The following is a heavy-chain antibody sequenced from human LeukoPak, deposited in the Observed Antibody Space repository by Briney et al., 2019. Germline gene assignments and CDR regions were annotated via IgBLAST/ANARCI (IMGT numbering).Heavy chain of an antibody. V-gene: IGHV3-23*01. CDR1: GFTFNTHG. Sequence: GGTLRLSCGASGFTFNTHGMTWVRQAPGKGLEWVSTIDFTAAGTYYADSVKGRFTISRDNFKNMVYLQMNSLRVEDTAIYYCARDSSAWSRDYWGQGTLVTVSS. J-gene: IGHJ4*02. CDR2: IDFTAAGT. CDR3: ARDSSAWSRDY. D-gene: IGHD6-19*01.